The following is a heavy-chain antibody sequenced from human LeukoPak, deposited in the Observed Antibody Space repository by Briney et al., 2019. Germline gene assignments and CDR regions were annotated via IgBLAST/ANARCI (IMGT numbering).Heavy chain of an antibody. V-gene: IGHV3-53*05. CDR1: GFTVSSNY. CDR3: AKEGYYYMDV. CDR2: IYSGGST. J-gene: IGHJ6*03. Sequence: GGSLRLSCAASGFTVSSNYMSWVRQAPGKGLEWVSIIYSGGSTFYADSVKGRFTISRDNSKNTLYLQMNSLRGEDTAMYYCAKEGYYYMDVWGKGTTVTISS.